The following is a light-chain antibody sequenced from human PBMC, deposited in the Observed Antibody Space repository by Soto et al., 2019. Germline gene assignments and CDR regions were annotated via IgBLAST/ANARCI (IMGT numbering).Light chain of an antibody. J-gene: IGKJ4*01. CDR3: QQYDNLPRLT. Sequence: EIVMTQSPATLSVSPGERATLSCRASQSVSSNLAWYQQKPGQAPRLLIYGASTRATGIPARFSGSGSGTEFTLTISSLQSEDVATYYCQQYDNLPRLTFGAGTQVVIK. V-gene: IGKV3-15*01. CDR2: GAS. CDR1: QSVSSN.